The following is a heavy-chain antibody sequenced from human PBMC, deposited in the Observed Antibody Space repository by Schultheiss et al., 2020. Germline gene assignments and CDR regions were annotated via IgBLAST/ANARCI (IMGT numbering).Heavy chain of an antibody. Sequence: SETLSLTCAVYGGSFSGYYWSWIRQPPGKGLEWIGSIYYSGSTYYNPSLKSRVTISVDTSKNQFSLKLSSVTAADTAVYYCAREEVWHDIYYDILTGYPNRYYFDYWGQGTLVTVSS. J-gene: IGHJ4*02. CDR2: IYYSGST. D-gene: IGHD3-9*01. CDR1: GGSFSGYY. CDR3: AREEVWHDIYYDILTGYPNRYYFDY. V-gene: IGHV4-34*01.